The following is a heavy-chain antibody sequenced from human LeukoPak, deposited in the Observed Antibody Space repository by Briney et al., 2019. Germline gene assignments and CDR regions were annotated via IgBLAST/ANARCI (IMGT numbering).Heavy chain of an antibody. CDR2: ISSSSSYI. CDR1: GFTFSSYS. Sequence: GGSLRLSCAASGFTFSSYSKNWVRQAPGKGLEWFSSISSSSSYIYYADSVKGRFTISRDNAKNSLYLQMNSLRAEDAAVYYCARDPRIAVVIASPFDYWGQGTLVTVSS. V-gene: IGHV3-21*01. CDR3: ARDPRIAVVIASPFDY. D-gene: IGHD2-21*01. J-gene: IGHJ4*02.